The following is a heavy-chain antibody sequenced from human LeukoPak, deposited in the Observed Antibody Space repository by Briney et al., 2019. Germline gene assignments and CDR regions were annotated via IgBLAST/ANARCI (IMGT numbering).Heavy chain of an antibody. J-gene: IGHJ6*04. V-gene: IGHV3-7*03. Sequence: GGSLRLSCAASGFTFSSYWMSWVRQAPGKGLEWVANIKQDGSEKYYVDSVKGRFTISRDNAKNSLYLQMNSLRAEDTAVYYCARRAAPNSNYYYGMDVWGKGTTVTVSS. CDR1: GFTFSSYW. CDR2: IKQDGSEK. CDR3: ARRAAPNSNYYYGMDV. D-gene: IGHD4-23*01.